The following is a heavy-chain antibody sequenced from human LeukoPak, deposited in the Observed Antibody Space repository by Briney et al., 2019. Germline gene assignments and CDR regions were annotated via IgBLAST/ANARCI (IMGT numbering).Heavy chain of an antibody. CDR2: INPNSGGT. D-gene: IGHD1-1*01. V-gene: IGHV1-2*02. CDR3: ASSGYNRNGDGGDWFDP. J-gene: IGHJ5*02. CDR1: GYTFTGYY. Sequence: ASVKVSCKASGYTFTGYYMHWVRQAPGQGLEWMGWINPNSGGTNYAQKFQGRVTMTRDTSISTAYMELSRLRSDDTAVYYCASSGYNRNGDGGDWFDPWGQGTLVTVSS.